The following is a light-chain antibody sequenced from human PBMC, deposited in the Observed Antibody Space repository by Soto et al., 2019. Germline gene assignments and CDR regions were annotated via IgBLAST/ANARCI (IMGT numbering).Light chain of an antibody. Sequence: EIVLTQSPGTLSLSPGERATLSCRASQSVSSSYLAWYQQKPGQAPRLLIYDTSSRATGIPDRFSGRGSGTDFTLAISRLEPEDFAVYYCQQCGSSPSFGQGTKVELK. V-gene: IGKV3-20*01. CDR3: QQCGSSPS. J-gene: IGKJ1*01. CDR2: DTS. CDR1: QSVSSSY.